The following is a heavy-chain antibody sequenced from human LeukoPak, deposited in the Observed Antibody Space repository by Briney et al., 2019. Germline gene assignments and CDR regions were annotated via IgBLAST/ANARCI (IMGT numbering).Heavy chain of an antibody. J-gene: IGHJ4*02. V-gene: IGHV3-23*01. Sequence: GGSLRLSCAASGFTVSSNYMSWVRQAPGKGLEWVSAISGSGGSTYYADSVKGRFTISRDNSKNTLYLQMNSLRAEDTAVYYCAKEGFVPYPRPDLDYWGQGTLVTVSS. CDR1: GFTVSSNY. D-gene: IGHD2-21*01. CDR2: ISGSGGST. CDR3: AKEGFVPYPRPDLDY.